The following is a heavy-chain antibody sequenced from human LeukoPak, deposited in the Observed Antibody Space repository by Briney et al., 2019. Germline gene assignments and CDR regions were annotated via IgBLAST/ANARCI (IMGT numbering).Heavy chain of an antibody. Sequence: GGSLRLSCAASGFTFSSYGMHWVRQAPGKGLEWVAAIWYDGSNKYYADSVKGRFTISRDNSKNTLYLQMNSLRAEDTAVYYCARGASSGWYGGFDYWGQGTLVTVSS. D-gene: IGHD6-19*01. J-gene: IGHJ4*02. CDR1: GFTFSSYG. CDR2: IWYDGSNK. CDR3: ARGASSGWYGGFDY. V-gene: IGHV3-33*01.